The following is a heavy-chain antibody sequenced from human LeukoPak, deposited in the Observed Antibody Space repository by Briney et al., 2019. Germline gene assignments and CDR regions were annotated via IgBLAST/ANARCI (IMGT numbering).Heavy chain of an antibody. CDR1: GFTFSTYS. Sequence: PGGSLRLSCAASGFTFSTYSMNWVRQVPGKGVEWVSYISSSGPIYYADSVKGRFTISSDNAKNSLYLQMNSLRAEDTAVYYCARRKGGYCSSTSCPRTNYYYYYYMDVWGKGTTVTVSS. V-gene: IGHV3-48*01. CDR3: ARRKGGYCSSTSCPRTNYYYYYYMDV. CDR2: ISSSGPI. D-gene: IGHD2-2*01. J-gene: IGHJ6*03.